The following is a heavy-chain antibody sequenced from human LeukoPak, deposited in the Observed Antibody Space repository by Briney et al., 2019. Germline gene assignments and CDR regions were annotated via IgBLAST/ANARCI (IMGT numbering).Heavy chain of an antibody. Sequence: GGSLRLSCAASGFTFSSYAMSWVRQAPGKGLEWVSAISGSGGSTYYADSVKGRFTISRDNSKNTLYLQMNSLRAEDTAVYYCARDSRVLRFLEWLGYFDYWGQGTLVTVSS. D-gene: IGHD3-3*01. J-gene: IGHJ4*02. CDR3: ARDSRVLRFLEWLGYFDY. CDR1: GFTFSSYA. CDR2: ISGSGGST. V-gene: IGHV3-23*01.